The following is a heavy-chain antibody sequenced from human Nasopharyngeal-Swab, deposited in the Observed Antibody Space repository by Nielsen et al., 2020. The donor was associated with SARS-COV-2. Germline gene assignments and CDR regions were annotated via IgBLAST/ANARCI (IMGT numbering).Heavy chain of an antibody. CDR2: ITWNSGNK. CDR3: AKGIAAAGSRCLDY. J-gene: IGHJ4*02. CDR1: GFTFENYA. Sequence: SLKISCAASGFTFENYAMHWVRQPPGKGLEWVSGITWNSGNKGYAESVQGRFTISRDNAKNSLYLQMHSLRAEDTALYYCAKGIAAAGSRCLDYWGQGTLVTVSS. V-gene: IGHV3-9*01. D-gene: IGHD6-13*01.